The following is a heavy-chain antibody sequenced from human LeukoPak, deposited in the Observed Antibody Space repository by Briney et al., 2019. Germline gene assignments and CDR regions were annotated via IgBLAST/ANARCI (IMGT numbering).Heavy chain of an antibody. V-gene: IGHV3-21*06. Sequence: GGSLRLSCAASGFTVSSNYMSWVRQAPGKGLEWVSSISSNSVYIGYADSVKGRFTVSRDNANNSLYLQMNSLRVEDTAVYYCARWETGSYTTPFDYWGQGTLVTVSS. CDR2: ISSNSVYI. CDR1: GFTVSSNY. J-gene: IGHJ4*02. CDR3: ARWETGSYTTPFDY. D-gene: IGHD3-10*01.